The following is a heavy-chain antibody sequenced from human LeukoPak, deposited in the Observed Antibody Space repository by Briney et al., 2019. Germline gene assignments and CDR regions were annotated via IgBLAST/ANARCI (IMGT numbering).Heavy chain of an antibody. J-gene: IGHJ6*02. CDR2: IIPILGIA. CDR3: ARGNRGYYWTMDV. CDR1: GGTFSSYA. D-gene: IGHD3-3*01. Sequence: ASVKVSCKASGGTFSSYAISWVRQAPGQGLEWMGRIIPILGIANYAQKFQGRVTITADKSTSTAYMELSSLRSEDTAVYYCARGNRGYYWTMDVWGQGTTVTVSS. V-gene: IGHV1-69*04.